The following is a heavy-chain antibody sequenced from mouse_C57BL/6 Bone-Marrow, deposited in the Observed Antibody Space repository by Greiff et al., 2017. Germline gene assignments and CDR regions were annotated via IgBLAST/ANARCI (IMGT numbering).Heavy chain of an antibody. V-gene: IGHV14-4*01. CDR2: IDPENGDT. CDR3: TTGTSHYYAMDY. D-gene: IGHD4-1*01. Sequence: VQLKQSGAELVRPGASVKLSCTASGFNIKDDYMHWVKQRPEQGLEWIGGIDPENGDTEYASKFQGKATITADTSSNTAYLQLSSLTSEDTAVYYCTTGTSHYYAMDYWGQGTSVTVSS. CDR1: GFNIKDDY. J-gene: IGHJ4*01.